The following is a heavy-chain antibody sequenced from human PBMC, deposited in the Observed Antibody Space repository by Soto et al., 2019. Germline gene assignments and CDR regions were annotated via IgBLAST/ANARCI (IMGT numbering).Heavy chain of an antibody. CDR2: IYNNGAT. D-gene: IGHD3-3*01. CDR1: GGSVSSGDYY. J-gene: IGHJ4*02. Sequence: QVHLQESGPGLVEPSQTLSLTCTVSGGSVSSGDYYWSWIRQSPGGGLEWIGHIYNNGATYSNPSLNSRVTISVDTSKSQFFLNLNSVTAADTAIYYCARGPSADKVDYWGRGALITVSS. CDR3: ARGPSADKVDY. V-gene: IGHV4-30-4*01.